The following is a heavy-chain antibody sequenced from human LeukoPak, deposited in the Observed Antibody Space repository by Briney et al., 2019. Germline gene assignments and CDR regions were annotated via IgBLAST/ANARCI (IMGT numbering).Heavy chain of an antibody. D-gene: IGHD3-10*01. CDR1: GGSFSGYY. CDR2: IIHSGST. CDR3: ASSGYGSGSYTSY. Sequence: SETLSLTCAVYGGSFSGYYWSWIRQPPGKGLEWIGEIIHSGSTNYNPSLKSRVTISVDTSKNQFSLKLSSVTAADTAVYYCASSGYGSGSYTSYWGQGTLVTVSS. V-gene: IGHV4-34*12. J-gene: IGHJ4*02.